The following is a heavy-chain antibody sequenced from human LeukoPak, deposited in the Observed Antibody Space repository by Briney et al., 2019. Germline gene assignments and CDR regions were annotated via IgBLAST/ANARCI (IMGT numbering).Heavy chain of an antibody. CDR3: ALGTYGDFYWYFDL. CDR2: INDSGST. CDR1: GGSFSGYY. Sequence: SETLSLTCAVYGGSFSGYYWSWIRQPPGKGLEWIGEINDSGSTNYNPSLKSRVTISVDTSKNQFSLKLSSVTAADTAVYYCALGTYGDFYWYFDLWGRGTLVTVSS. D-gene: IGHD4-17*01. V-gene: IGHV4-34*01. J-gene: IGHJ2*01.